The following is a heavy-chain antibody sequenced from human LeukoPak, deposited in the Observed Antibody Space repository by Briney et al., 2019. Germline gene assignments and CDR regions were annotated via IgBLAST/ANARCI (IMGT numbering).Heavy chain of an antibody. CDR3: ARADSGGYYVAYWY. J-gene: IGHJ4*02. V-gene: IGHV1-18*01. CDR2: ISAYKGST. D-gene: IGHD3-22*01. CDR1: GYTFTGYG. Sequence: ASVEVSCKASGYTFTGYGIIWVRQAPGQGLEWLGWISAYKGSTKYPQMFQGRVTVTTDTSTSTAYMELRSLRSDDTAVYYCARADSGGYYVAYWYWGQGTLVTVSS.